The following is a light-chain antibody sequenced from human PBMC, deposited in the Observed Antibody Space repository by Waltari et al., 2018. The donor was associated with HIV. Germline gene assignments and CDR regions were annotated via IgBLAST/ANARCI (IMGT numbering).Light chain of an antibody. CDR3: SSPTTMESVTFGGGTHAVA. Sequence: HSALPQPASGSGSPDTSTPISCPAPPRDLVNFSPWPQPPPGQDPQLILYAVNRRPSGTSDRFSGSKSGATASLTISGLQIDDEADYYCSSPTTMESVTFGGGTHAVAFGGGTHLTV. CDR2: AVN. V-gene: IGLV2-14*03. CDR1: PRDLVNF. J-gene: IGLJ2*01.